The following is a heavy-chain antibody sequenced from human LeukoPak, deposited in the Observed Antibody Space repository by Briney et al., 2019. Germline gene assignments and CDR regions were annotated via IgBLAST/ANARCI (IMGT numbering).Heavy chain of an antibody. CDR1: GESFSGYY. CDR3: ARSSTTDPNHYYYYYTDV. V-gene: IGHV4-34*01. J-gene: IGHJ6*03. D-gene: IGHD2-2*01. CDR2: INHSGSTT. Sequence: SETLSLTCAVYGESFSGYYWNWIRQPPGKGLEWIGEINHSGSTTNHNPSLKSRVTMSVDTSKNQFSLKMTSVTAADTAVYYCARSSTTDPNHYYYYYTDVWGKGTTVTVSS.